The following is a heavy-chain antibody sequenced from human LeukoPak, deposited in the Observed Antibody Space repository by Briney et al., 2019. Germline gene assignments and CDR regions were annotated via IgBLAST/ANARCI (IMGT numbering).Heavy chain of an antibody. V-gene: IGHV3-48*01. Sequence: PGGSLRLSCAASGFTFSSYSMNWVRQAPGKGLEWVSYISSSGSSIYYADSVKGRFTMSRDNAKNSLSLQMNSLRAEDTAVYYCARDSPDYGDYGIDYWGQGSLVTVSS. D-gene: IGHD4-17*01. CDR2: ISSSGSSI. CDR3: ARDSPDYGDYGIDY. J-gene: IGHJ4*02. CDR1: GFTFSSYS.